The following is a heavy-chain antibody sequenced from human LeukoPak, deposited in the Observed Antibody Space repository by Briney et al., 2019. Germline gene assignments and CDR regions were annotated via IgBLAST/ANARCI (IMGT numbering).Heavy chain of an antibody. J-gene: IGHJ4*02. CDR3: VTDGSVGGPFDN. Sequence: GRSLRLSCTASGLTFSNYVMHWVRQAPGKGLEWVTVISTDENDRRYADSVKGRFTISRDNSKKTVFLQMNSLRSNDTAVYYCVTDGSVGGPFDNWGRGTLVTVSS. CDR2: ISTDENDR. CDR1: GLTFSNYV. D-gene: IGHD2-15*01. V-gene: IGHV3-30*04.